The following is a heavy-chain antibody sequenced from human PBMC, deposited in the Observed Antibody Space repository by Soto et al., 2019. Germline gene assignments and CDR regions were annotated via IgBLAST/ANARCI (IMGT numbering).Heavy chain of an antibody. V-gene: IGHV3-48*02. D-gene: IGHD1-20*01. Sequence: EVQLVKSGGGLVQPGGSLRLSCEASGFTLSSYSMNWVRQAPGKGLEWVSYISSSSSTIYYADSVKGRFTISRDNAKNSLWLQMNSLRDEDTAVYYCARGGAYKIDYWGQGTLVTVSS. CDR3: ARGGAYKIDY. CDR2: ISSSSSTI. J-gene: IGHJ4*02. CDR1: GFTLSSYS.